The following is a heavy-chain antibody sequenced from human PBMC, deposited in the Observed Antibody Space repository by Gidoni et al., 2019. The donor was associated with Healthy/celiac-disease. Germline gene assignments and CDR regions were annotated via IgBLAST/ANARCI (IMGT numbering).Heavy chain of an antibody. Sequence: EVPLVESGGGLVKPGGSLRLSCAASGFTFRSYSMNWVRQAPGKGLEWVSSISSSSSYIYYADSVKGRFTISRDNAKNSLYLQMNSLRAEDTAVYYCARDPGDSSSWYFDLWGRGTLVTVSS. CDR2: ISSSSSYI. V-gene: IGHV3-21*01. CDR1: GFTFRSYS. J-gene: IGHJ2*01. CDR3: ARDPGDSSSWYFDL. D-gene: IGHD6-6*01.